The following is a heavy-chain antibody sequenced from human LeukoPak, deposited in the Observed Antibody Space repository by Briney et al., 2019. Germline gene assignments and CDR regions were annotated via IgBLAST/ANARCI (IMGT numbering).Heavy chain of an antibody. Sequence: GGSLRLSCVGSGFTFSKFTMSWVRQAPGKGLEWVSAISGSGGSTYYADSVKGRFTISRDNSKNTLYLQMNSLRAEDTAVYYCAKDLQSAPFDYWGQGTLVTVSS. CDR2: ISGSGGST. CDR1: GFTFSKFT. D-gene: IGHD4-11*01. J-gene: IGHJ4*02. V-gene: IGHV3-23*01. CDR3: AKDLQSAPFDY.